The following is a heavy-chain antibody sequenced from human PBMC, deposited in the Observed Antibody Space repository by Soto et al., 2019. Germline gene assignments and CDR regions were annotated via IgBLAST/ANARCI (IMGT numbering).Heavy chain of an antibody. V-gene: IGHV1-24*01. Sequence: ASVQVSCKVSGYTLTELSMHWVRQAPGKGLEWMGGFDPEDGETIYAQKFQGRVTMTEDTSTDTAYMELSSLRSEDTAVYYCAVVVTAIPTRPFDYWGQGTLVTVSS. D-gene: IGHD2-21*02. CDR1: GYTLTELS. CDR2: FDPEDGET. CDR3: AVVVTAIPTRPFDY. J-gene: IGHJ4*02.